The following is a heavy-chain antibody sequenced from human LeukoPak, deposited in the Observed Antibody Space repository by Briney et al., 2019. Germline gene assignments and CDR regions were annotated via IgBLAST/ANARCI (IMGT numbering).Heavy chain of an antibody. J-gene: IGHJ4*02. CDR1: GYACDTSG. CDR3: ARTYYYDSSDFYADF. Sequence: ASVTVSCKASGYACDTSGISCVRQAPRQGLAWMGWINVYNGNRNYAQNLQDRVTMTTDTTTSTAYMELRRLRSDDTAVYCCARTYYYDSSDFYADFWGQGTLVTVSS. D-gene: IGHD3-22*01. CDR2: INVYNGNR. V-gene: IGHV1-18*01.